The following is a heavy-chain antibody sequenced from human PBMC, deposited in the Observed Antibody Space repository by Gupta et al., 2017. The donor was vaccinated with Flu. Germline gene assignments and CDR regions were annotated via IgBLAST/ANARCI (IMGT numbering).Heavy chain of an antibody. V-gene: IGHV3-23*01. Sequence: VRQAPGKGLEWVSAISGSGGTIFYADSVKGRFTISRDNSKNTLYLQMDTLRAEDRAIYVCAKAIGEQWLIDSWGQGTLVTVSS. CDR2: ISGSGGTI. CDR3: AKAIGEQWLIDS. J-gene: IGHJ4*02. D-gene: IGHD6-19*01.